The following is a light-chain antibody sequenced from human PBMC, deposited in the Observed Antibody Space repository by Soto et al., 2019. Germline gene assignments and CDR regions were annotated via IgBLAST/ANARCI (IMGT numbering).Light chain of an antibody. CDR2: KIS. V-gene: IGKV2-30*01. CDR3: MQGSRWPLT. J-gene: IGKJ4*01. Sequence: DVVMTQSPLSLSVTLGRPPSFSCRSIQVLENSIGNPYLHWFHQGPGQSPSPLIYKISNRDPGVPDRFSGSGSGSDFTLKISRVEAEDVGVYYCMQGSRWPLTFGGGTKVEIK. CDR1: QVLENSIGNPY.